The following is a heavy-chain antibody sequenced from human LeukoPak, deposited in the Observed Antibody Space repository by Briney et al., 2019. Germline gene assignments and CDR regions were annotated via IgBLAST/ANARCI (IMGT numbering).Heavy chain of an antibody. V-gene: IGHV3-48*01. CDR1: GFTFSSYA. CDR3: ARGAYYYED. CDR2: ISSSSSTI. D-gene: IGHD3-22*01. Sequence: GRSLRLSCAASGFTFSSYAMHWVRQAPGKGLEWVSYISSSSSTIYYADSVKGRFTISRDNAKNSLYLQMNSLRAEDTAVYYCARGAYYYEDWGQGTLVTVSS. J-gene: IGHJ4*02.